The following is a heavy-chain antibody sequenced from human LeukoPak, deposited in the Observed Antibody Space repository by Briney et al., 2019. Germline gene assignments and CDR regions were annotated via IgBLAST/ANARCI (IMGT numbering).Heavy chain of an antibody. D-gene: IGHD5/OR15-5a*01. CDR2: IYSGDRT. Sequence: GGSLRLSCAASGFTFSQHSMSWVRQAPGKGLEWVSVIYSGDRTYYADSVKGRFTISRDSSKNTLYLQVNNLRVGDTAVYYCERVSMSQYWGQGTLVTVSS. CDR3: ERVSMSQY. V-gene: IGHV3-53*01. J-gene: IGHJ4*02. CDR1: GFTFSQHS.